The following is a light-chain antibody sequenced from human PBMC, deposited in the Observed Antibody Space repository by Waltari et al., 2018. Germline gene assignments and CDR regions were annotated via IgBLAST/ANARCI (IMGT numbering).Light chain of an antibody. CDR3: AAWDDSLSGLV. CDR1: SSNIGTNS. V-gene: IGLV1-44*01. CDR2: GHN. Sequence: QSVLTQPPSASGPPGQRVTISCSGSSSNIGTNSVNWYQQLPGTAPKLLIYGHNPRPTGVPCRFSGSKSGSSASLAISGLQSEDEADYYCAAWDDSLSGLVFGGGTKVTVL. J-gene: IGLJ3*02.